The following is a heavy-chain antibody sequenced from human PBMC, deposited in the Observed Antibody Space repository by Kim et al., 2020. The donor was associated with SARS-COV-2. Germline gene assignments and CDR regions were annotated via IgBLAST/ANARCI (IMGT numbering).Heavy chain of an antibody. D-gene: IGHD1-1*01. CDR1: GFSFSDSA. Sequence: GGSLRLSCAASGFSFSDSAMHWVRQASGKGLEWVGRIRSKANSYATTYAASVKGRFTISRDDSKNAAYLQMNSLKTEYTAVDYCTRVPGTTLAVWDASD. CDR2: IRSKANSYAT. CDR3: TRVPGTTLAVWDASD. J-gene: IGHJ3*02. V-gene: IGHV3-73*01.